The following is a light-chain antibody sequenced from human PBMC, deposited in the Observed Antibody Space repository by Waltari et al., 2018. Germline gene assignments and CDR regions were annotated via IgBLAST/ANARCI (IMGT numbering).Light chain of an antibody. CDR3: QQYNNWPYT. V-gene: IGKV3-15*01. J-gene: IGKJ2*01. Sequence: EIVMTQSPATLSVSPGEGATLSCRASQRIRTNVAWYQQKRGQTPRLLLYGASTRATGIPGKFSGSGSGTEFTLTITSLQSEDFAVYYCQQYNNWPYTFGQGTKLEIK. CDR2: GAS. CDR1: QRIRTN.